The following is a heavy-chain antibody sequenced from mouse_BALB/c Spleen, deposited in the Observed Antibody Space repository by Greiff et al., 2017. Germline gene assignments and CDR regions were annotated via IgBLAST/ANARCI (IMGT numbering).Heavy chain of an antibody. CDR1: GFTFSDYY. Sequence: EVMLVESGGGLVKPGGSLKLSCAASGFTFSDYYMYWVRQTPEKRLEWVATISDGGSYTYYPDSVKGRFTISRDNAKNNLYLQMSSLKSEDTAMYYCARDRGLRSMDYWGQGTSVTVSS. D-gene: IGHD2-4*01. J-gene: IGHJ4*01. V-gene: IGHV5-4*02. CDR2: ISDGGSYT. CDR3: ARDRGLRSMDY.